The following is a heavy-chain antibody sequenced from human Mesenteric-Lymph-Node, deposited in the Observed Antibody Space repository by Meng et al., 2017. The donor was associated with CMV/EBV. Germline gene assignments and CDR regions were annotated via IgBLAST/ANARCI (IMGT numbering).Heavy chain of an antibody. Sequence: GAPLPGGGGLLKASETLSLPCAVDGGSFSGYYWSWIRQPPGKGLEWIGEINHSGSTNYNPSLKSRVTISVDTSKNQFSLKLSSVTAADTAVYYCARHQRWLKSEGGFNYWGQGTLVTVSS. CDR3: ARHQRWLKSEGGFNY. CDR2: INHSGST. CDR1: GGSFSGYY. V-gene: IGHV4-34*01. D-gene: IGHD4-23*01. J-gene: IGHJ4*02.